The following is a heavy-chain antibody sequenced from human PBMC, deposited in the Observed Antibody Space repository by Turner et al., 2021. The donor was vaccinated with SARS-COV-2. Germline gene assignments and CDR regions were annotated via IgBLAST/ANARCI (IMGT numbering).Heavy chain of an antibody. D-gene: IGHD5-12*01. J-gene: IGHJ3*02. CDR2: IDYSGSN. CDR1: GGSISSSTYY. CDR3: ARSYSGYESDDAFDI. Sequence: QLQLQKSGPGLVKPSETLSLTCTVSGGSISSSTYYWGWIRPPPGKGLEWIGTIDYSGSNYYNPSLKSRVTISVDTSKNQFSLKLSSVTAADTAVYYCARSYSGYESDDAFDIWGQGTMVTVSS. V-gene: IGHV4-39*01.